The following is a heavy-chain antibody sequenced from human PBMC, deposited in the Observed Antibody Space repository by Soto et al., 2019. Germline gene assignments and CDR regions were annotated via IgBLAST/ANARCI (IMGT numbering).Heavy chain of an antibody. Sequence: PGGSLRLSCAASGFTFSNYWMHWVRQAPGKGLMWVARITDDGSGASYADSVKGRFTISRDNAKNTLYLQMNSPRAEDTAVYYCAGITQGDLIYWGQGTLVTVSS. J-gene: IGHJ4*02. V-gene: IGHV3-74*01. D-gene: IGHD1-26*01. CDR1: GFTFSNYW. CDR2: ITDDGSGA. CDR3: AGITQGDLIY.